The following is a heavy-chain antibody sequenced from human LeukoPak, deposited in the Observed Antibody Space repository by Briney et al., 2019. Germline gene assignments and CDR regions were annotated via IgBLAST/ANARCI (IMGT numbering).Heavy chain of an antibody. Sequence: SSETLSLTCTVSGGSISSYYWSWIRQPAGKGLEWIGRIYTSGSTKYNPSLKSRVTMSADTSKNQFSLKLSSVTAADTAVYYCARRMAAAGIGIYLDYWGQGTLVTVSS. V-gene: IGHV4-4*07. D-gene: IGHD6-13*01. CDR3: ARRMAAAGIGIYLDY. J-gene: IGHJ4*02. CDR1: GGSISSYY. CDR2: IYTSGST.